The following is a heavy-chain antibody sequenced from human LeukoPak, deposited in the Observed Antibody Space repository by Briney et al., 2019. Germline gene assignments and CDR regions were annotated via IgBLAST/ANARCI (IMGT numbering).Heavy chain of an antibody. J-gene: IGHJ6*03. CDR3: ARENARSAYYNLDV. CDR2: INSRGDTI. D-gene: IGHD1-26*01. Sequence: GGSLRLSCGASGFTFSRHEMNWVRQAPGKGLEWVSYINSRGDTIYYADSVKGRFTISRGNARSSLFLQMNSLTAEDTAVYYCARENARSAYYNLDVWGQGTTVIVSS. V-gene: IGHV3-48*03. CDR1: GFTFSRHE.